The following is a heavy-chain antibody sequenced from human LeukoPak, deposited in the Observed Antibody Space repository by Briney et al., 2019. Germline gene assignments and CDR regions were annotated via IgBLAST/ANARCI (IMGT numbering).Heavy chain of an antibody. Sequence: GGSLRLSCAASGFTFDDYAMHWVRQAPGKGLEWVSGISWNSGSIGYADSVKGRSTISRDNAKNSLYLQMNSLRAEDTALYYCAKGQTMVTHGGAFDIWGQGTMVTVSS. CDR2: ISWNSGSI. J-gene: IGHJ3*02. V-gene: IGHV3-9*01. CDR1: GFTFDDYA. D-gene: IGHD5-18*01. CDR3: AKGQTMVTHGGAFDI.